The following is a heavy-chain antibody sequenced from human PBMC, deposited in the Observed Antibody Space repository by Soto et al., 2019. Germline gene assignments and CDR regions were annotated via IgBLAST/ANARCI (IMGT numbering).Heavy chain of an antibody. D-gene: IGHD2-15*01. V-gene: IGHV3-30*18. Sequence: QVHLVESGGGVVQPGRSLRLSCAASGFTFSNYGMHRVRQAPGKGLEWLAVMSFDGSNEYYADSVQGRLTISRDNSKNTLYLQMNSLRTEDTAVYHCAKDAAVAFDIWGQGTMVTVSS. CDR1: GFTFSNYG. CDR3: AKDAAVAFDI. J-gene: IGHJ3*02. CDR2: MSFDGSNE.